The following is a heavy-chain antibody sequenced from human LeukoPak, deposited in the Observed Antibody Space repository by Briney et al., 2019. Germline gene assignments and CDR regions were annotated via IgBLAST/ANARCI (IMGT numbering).Heavy chain of an antibody. D-gene: IGHD5-18*01. CDR2: IKSKTDGGTT. J-gene: IGHJ4*02. Sequence: GGSLRLSCAASGFTFSNAWMSWVRQAPGKGLEWVGRIKSKTDGGTTDYAAPVKGRFTISRDDSKNTLYLQMNSLKTEDTAVYYCTTDAGYSYGFDYWGQGTLVTVSS. CDR1: GFTFSNAW. CDR3: TTDAGYSYGFDY. V-gene: IGHV3-15*01.